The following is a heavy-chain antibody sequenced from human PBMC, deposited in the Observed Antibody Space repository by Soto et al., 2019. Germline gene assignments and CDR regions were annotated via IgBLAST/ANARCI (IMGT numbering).Heavy chain of an antibody. CDR1: GFTFSNYA. CDR2: IGAAGDT. D-gene: IGHD4-4*01. CDR3: AARGVTSVAQVDY. J-gene: IGHJ4*01. Sequence: PGGSPSLSCVASGFTFSNYAMHWVRQPTGKGLEWVSGIGAAGDTYYPGSVKGRFTISRENAKNSLYLQMNSLRAGDTAVYYSAARGVTSVAQVDYWGHGTLVTVSS. V-gene: IGHV3-13*01.